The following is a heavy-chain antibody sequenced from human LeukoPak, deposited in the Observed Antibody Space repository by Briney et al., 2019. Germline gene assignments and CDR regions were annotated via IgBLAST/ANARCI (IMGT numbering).Heavy chain of an antibody. J-gene: IGHJ4*02. Sequence: PGGSLRLSCAASGFTFSSYGMHWVRQAPGKGLEWVAVIWYDGSNKYYADSVKGRFTISRENSKNTLYLQMNSLRAEDTAVYYCARDPLRIAAAGHNFDYWGQGTLVTVSS. V-gene: IGHV3-33*01. CDR1: GFTFSSYG. CDR2: IWYDGSNK. CDR3: ARDPLRIAAAGHNFDY. D-gene: IGHD6-13*01.